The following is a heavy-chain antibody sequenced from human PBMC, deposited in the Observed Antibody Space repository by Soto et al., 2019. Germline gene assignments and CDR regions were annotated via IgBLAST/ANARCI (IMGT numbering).Heavy chain of an antibody. Sequence: LRVSWIASGRTFGEHGMHWVRQLPERGLDWVLGISWDSDTTGYGDSVKGRFTISRDNAKNSIYLQMKSLRHDDTAFYYCAKDKGGVWSVPPGAYYPYYAMDVCGQGT. V-gene: IGHV3-9*01. D-gene: IGHD3-16*01. CDR3: AKDKGGVWSVPPGAYYPYYAMDV. J-gene: IGHJ6*02. CDR2: ISWDSDTT. CDR1: GRTFGEHG.